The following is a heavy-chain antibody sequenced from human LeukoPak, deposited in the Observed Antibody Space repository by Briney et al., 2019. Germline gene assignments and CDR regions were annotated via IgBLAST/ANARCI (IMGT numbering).Heavy chain of an antibody. J-gene: IGHJ4*02. V-gene: IGHV3-48*01. CDR3: ARVSGSSWYGNYFDY. CDR2: ISSSSSTI. CDR1: GFTFSSYS. Sequence: GGSLRLSCAASGFTFSSYSMNWVRQAPGKGLEWVSYISSSSSTIYYADSVKGRFTISRDNAKNSLYLQMNSLRAEDTAVYYCARVSGSSWYGNYFDYWGQGTLVTVSS. D-gene: IGHD6-13*01.